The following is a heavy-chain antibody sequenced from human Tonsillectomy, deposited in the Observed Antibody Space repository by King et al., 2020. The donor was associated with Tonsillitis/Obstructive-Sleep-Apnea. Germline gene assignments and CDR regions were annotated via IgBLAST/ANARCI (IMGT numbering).Heavy chain of an antibody. D-gene: IGHD5-12*01. CDR3: ARDDVSGYDYQFDY. CDR2: ISVSNKNT. V-gene: IGHV1-18*01. Sequence: VQLVQSGVEVKKPGASVKISCETSGYTFTSHGISWVRQAPGQGLEWMGWISVSNKNTKYAQKFQGRVTMTTDTSTNTAYMDLRSLRSDDTAFYYCARDDVSGYDYQFDYWGQGTLVIVSS. J-gene: IGHJ4*02. CDR1: GYTFTSHG.